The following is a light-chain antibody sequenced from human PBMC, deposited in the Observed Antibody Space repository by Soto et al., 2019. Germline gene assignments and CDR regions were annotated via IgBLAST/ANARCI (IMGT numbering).Light chain of an antibody. Sequence: ETMMTQSPDTLSVSLGERATLSCRASQSLRSSLAWYQQKPGQAPRLLIYDAYTRATGIPARFSGSGSGTAFTLTISGLQSEDFAVNYCHQYNNWPQTFGQGTKVEIK. J-gene: IGKJ1*01. V-gene: IGKV3-15*01. CDR1: QSLRSS. CDR3: HQYNNWPQT. CDR2: DAY.